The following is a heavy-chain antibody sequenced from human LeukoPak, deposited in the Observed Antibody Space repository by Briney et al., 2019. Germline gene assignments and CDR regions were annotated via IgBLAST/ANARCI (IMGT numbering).Heavy chain of an antibody. CDR3: AKSIEGVVRGTYYYYSYMDV. D-gene: IGHD3-3*01. J-gene: IGHJ6*03. CDR1: GLTFSSDG. V-gene: IGHV3-23*01. CDR2: ISRSGGTT. Sequence: GGSLRLSCAASGLTFSSDGMSWVRQAPGRGLEWVAVISRSGGTTYYADSVKGRFTTSRDNSKKTLYLQMNSLGAEDTAVYYCAKSIEGVVRGTYYYYSYMDVWGKGTTVTVSS.